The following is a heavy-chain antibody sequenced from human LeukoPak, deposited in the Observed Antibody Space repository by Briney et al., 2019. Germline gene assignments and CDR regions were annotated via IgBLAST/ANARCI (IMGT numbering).Heavy chain of an antibody. CDR3: ASFLGYSYGYREYYFDY. J-gene: IGHJ4*02. D-gene: IGHD5-18*01. Sequence: GGSLRLSCAASGFTFSSYAMSWVRQAPGKGLEWVSAISSSGDSTYYADSVKGRFTISRDNSKNTLYLQMNSLRAEDTAVYYCASFLGYSYGYREYYFDYWGQGTLVTVSS. CDR1: GFTFSSYA. V-gene: IGHV3-23*01. CDR2: ISSSGDST.